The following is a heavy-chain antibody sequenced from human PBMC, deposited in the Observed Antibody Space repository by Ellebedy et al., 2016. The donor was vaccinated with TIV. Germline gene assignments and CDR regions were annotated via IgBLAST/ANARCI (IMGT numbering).Heavy chain of an antibody. D-gene: IGHD4-17*01. CDR2: ISGSGAGT. CDR3: AKRDGHDYGDYFDY. Sequence: PGGSLRLSCAASGFTFNSYAMSWVRQAPGKGLEWVSTISGSGAGTYYADSGKGRFTISRDNSKNTLYLQMKSLRAEDTAVYYCAKRDGHDYGDYFDYWGQGTLVTVSS. J-gene: IGHJ4*02. CDR1: GFTFNSYA. V-gene: IGHV3-23*01.